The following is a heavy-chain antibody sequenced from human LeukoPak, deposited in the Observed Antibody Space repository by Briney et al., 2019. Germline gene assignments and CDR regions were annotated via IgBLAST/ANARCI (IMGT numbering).Heavy chain of an antibody. CDR3: ARDHAIVVVGIDY. D-gene: IGHD2-15*01. V-gene: IGHV4-39*07. Sequence: SETLSLTCTVSGGSISSSSYYWGWIRQPPGKGLEWIGSIYYSGSTYYNPSLKSRVTISVDTSKNQFSLKLSSVTAADTAVYYCARDHAIVVVGIDYWGQGTLVTVSS. CDR2: IYYSGST. J-gene: IGHJ4*02. CDR1: GGSISSSSYY.